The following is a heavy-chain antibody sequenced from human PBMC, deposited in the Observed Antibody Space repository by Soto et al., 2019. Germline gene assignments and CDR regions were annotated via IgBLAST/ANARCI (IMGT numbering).Heavy chain of an antibody. D-gene: IGHD6-13*01. CDR3: ARVNIAAAGMDY. V-gene: IGHV4-61*01. Sequence: SETLSLTCTVSGGSVSSGSYYWSWIRQPPGKGLEWIGYIYYSGSTNYNPSLKSRVTISVDTSKNQFSLKLSSVTAADTAVYYCARVNIAAAGMDYWGQGTLVTVSS. CDR2: IYYSGST. J-gene: IGHJ4*02. CDR1: GGSVSSGSYY.